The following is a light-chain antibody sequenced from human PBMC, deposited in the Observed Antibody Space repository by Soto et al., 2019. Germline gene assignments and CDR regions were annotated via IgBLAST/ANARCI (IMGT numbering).Light chain of an antibody. Sequence: DIQMTQSPSTLSSSVVDRVTITCLASQSISSWLAWYQQKPGKAPKLLIYKASTLESGVPSRFSGSGSGTEFTLNISSLQPDDFATYYCQQYNSYPVTFGQGTKVDIK. CDR3: QQYNSYPVT. CDR1: QSISSW. V-gene: IGKV1-5*03. CDR2: KAS. J-gene: IGKJ2*01.